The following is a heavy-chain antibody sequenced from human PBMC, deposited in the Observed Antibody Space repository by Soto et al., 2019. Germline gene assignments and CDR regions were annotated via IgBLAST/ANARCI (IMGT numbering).Heavy chain of an antibody. CDR3: ARHYDYIWGSYLFDP. V-gene: IGHV4-59*08. J-gene: IGHJ5*02. Sequence: SETLSLTCTVSGGSISSYYWSWIRQPPGKGLEWIGYIYYSGSTNYNPSLKSRVTISVDTSKNQFSPKLSSVTAADTAVYYCARHYDYIWGSYLFDPWGQGTLVTVSS. CDR2: IYYSGST. CDR1: GGSISSYY. D-gene: IGHD3-16*02.